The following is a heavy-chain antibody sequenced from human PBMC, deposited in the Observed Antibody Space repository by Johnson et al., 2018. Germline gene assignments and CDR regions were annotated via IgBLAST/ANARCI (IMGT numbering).Heavy chain of an antibody. Sequence: QVQLQESGPGLVKPSETLSLTCTVSGGSISSYYWSWIRQPPGKGLEWIGYIYYSGSTNYNPSLKSRVTISVDTSKNQFSLKLSSVTAADTAVYYCARVLGYYDFWSGYHRNGMDVWGQGTTVTVSS. CDR1: GGSISSYY. J-gene: IGHJ6*02. D-gene: IGHD3-3*01. V-gene: IGHV4-59*01. CDR2: IYYSGST. CDR3: ARVLGYYDFWSGYHRNGMDV.